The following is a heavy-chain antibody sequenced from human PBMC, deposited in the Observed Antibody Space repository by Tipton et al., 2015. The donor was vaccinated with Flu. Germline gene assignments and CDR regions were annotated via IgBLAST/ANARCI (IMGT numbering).Heavy chain of an antibody. Sequence: TLSLTCTVSRGSIDNHFWTWIRQPPGMGLEWIGYIRYSGRTEYNPSLKSRVTISVDRSQNQSSLKLNFVTAADTAVYYCARLADISGCPVDSWGQGSLVTVSS. CDR3: ARLADISGCPVDS. J-gene: IGHJ4*02. CDR2: IRYSGRT. V-gene: IGHV4-59*11. D-gene: IGHD6-19*01. CDR1: RGSIDNHF.